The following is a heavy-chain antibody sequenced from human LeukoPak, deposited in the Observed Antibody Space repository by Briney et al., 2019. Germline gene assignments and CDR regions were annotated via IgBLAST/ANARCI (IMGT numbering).Heavy chain of an antibody. CDR3: ARWIAARRGHWYFDL. Sequence: PSETLSLTCAVYGGSFSGYYWSWIRQPPGKGLEWIGEINHSGSTNYNPSLKSRVTISVDTSKNQFSLKLSSVTAADTAVYYCARWIAARRGHWYFDLWGRGTLVTVSS. V-gene: IGHV4-34*01. CDR2: INHSGST. J-gene: IGHJ2*01. CDR1: GGSFSGYY. D-gene: IGHD6-6*01.